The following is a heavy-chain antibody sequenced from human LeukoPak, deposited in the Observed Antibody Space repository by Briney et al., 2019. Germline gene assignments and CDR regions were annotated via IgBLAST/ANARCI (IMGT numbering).Heavy chain of an antibody. J-gene: IGHJ4*02. D-gene: IGHD2-2*01. CDR2: IYIGGTT. V-gene: IGHV4-38-2*02. CDR3: ARSGDKGYCSTTSCYGFDY. CDR1: GYSISSGYH. Sequence: SETLSLTCTVSGYSISSGYHWGWIRQPPGKGLEWIGSIYIGGTTFHNPSLKSRVTISLDTSKNQFSLGLSSVTAADTAVYHCARSGDKGYCSTTSCYGFDYWGQGILVTASS.